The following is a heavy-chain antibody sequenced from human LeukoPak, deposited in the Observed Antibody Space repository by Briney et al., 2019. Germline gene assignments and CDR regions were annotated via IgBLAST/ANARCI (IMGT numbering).Heavy chain of an antibody. J-gene: IGHJ4*02. CDR1: GGSFSGYY. Sequence: PSETLSLTSAVYGGSFSGYYWSWIRQPPGKGLEWIGEINHSGSTNYNPSLKSRVTISVDTSKNQFSLKLSSVTAADTAVYYCARGRVTMVRGVIMGYYFDYWGQGTLVTVSS. D-gene: IGHD3-10*01. CDR2: INHSGST. CDR3: ARGRVTMVRGVIMGYYFDY. V-gene: IGHV4-34*01.